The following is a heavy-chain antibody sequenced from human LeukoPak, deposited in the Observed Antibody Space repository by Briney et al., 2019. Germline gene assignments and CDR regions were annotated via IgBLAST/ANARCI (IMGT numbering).Heavy chain of an antibody. CDR1: GGTFSSYA. J-gene: IGHJ5*02. Sequence: WASVKVSCKASGGTFSSYAISWVRQAPGQGLEWMGGIIPIFGTANYARKFQGRVTITTDESTSTAYMELSSLRSEDTAVYYCARDSRDSSGYDPWGQGTLVTVSS. V-gene: IGHV1-69*05. D-gene: IGHD3-22*01. CDR2: IIPIFGTA. CDR3: ARDSRDSSGYDP.